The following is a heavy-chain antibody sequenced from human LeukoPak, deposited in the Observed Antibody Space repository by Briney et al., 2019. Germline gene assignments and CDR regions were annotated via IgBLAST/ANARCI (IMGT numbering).Heavy chain of an antibody. CDR1: GFTFSSYA. J-gene: IGHJ4*02. CDR2: ISGSGGST. CDR3: AKDRITIFGVVRNFDY. V-gene: IGHV3-23*01. Sequence: GGSLRLSCAASGFTFSSYAMSWVRQAPGKGLEWVSAISGSGGSTYYADSVKGRFTISRDNSKNTLYLQMNSLRAEDAAVYYCAKDRITIFGVVRNFDYWGQGTLVTVSS. D-gene: IGHD3-3*01.